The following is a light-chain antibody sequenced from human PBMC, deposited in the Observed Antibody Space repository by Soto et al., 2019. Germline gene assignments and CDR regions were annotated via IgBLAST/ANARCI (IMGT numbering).Light chain of an antibody. CDR2: EVS. CDR3: CSYAGSSTFFYV. V-gene: IGLV2-23*02. Sequence: LTQPASVSGSPGQSITISCTGTSSDDGSYNLVSWYQQHPGKAPKLMIYEVSKRPSGVSNRFSGSKSGNTASLTISGLQAEDEADYYCCSYAGSSTFFYVFGTGTKVTVL. CDR1: SSDDGSYNL. J-gene: IGLJ1*01.